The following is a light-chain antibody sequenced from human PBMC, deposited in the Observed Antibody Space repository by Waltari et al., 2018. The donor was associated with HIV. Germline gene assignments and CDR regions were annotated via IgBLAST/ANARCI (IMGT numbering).Light chain of an antibody. J-gene: IGKJ4*01. CDR2: LGS. CDR1: QSLLKSHGKHY. CDR3: MQGLYSPLT. V-gene: IGKV2-28*01. Sequence: EIVMTQSPMSLPVSPGESASISCRSSQSLLKSHGKHYVDWYVQRPGQSPRLLIYLGSYRASGVPARVSGSASGTEFTLKISRVEAEDVGIYYCMQGLYSPLTFGGGTKVEIK.